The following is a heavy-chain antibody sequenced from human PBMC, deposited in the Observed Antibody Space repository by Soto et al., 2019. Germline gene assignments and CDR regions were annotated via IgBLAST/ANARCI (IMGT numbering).Heavy chain of an antibody. D-gene: IGHD2-15*01. CDR1: GCTFSSYA. V-gene: IGHV1-69*13. Sequence: SVKVSCKASGCTFSSYAISWVRQAPGQGLEWMGGIIPIFGTANYAQKFQGRVTITADESTSTAYMELSSLRSEDTAVYYCARGAPTRTKGYCSGGSCHSTQNWFEPWGQATLVIVS. J-gene: IGHJ5*02. CDR3: ARGAPTRTKGYCSGGSCHSTQNWFEP. CDR2: IIPIFGTA.